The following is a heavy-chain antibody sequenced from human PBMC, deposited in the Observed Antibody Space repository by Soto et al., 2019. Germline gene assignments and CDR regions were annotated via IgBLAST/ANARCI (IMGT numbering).Heavy chain of an antibody. CDR1: GGTFSSYS. CDR3: ARGGAVVVPGAVDRHNWFDP. CDR2: VIPILGMA. V-gene: IGHV1-69*02. Sequence: QVQLVQSGAEVTKPGSSVKVSCEASGGTFSSYSFSWVRQAPGQGLEWMGRVIPILGMANYAQKFQGRVTITADKSTSTVYMELSSLRSEDTAVYYCARGGAVVVPGAVDRHNWFDPWGQGTLVTVSS. D-gene: IGHD2-2*01. J-gene: IGHJ5*02.